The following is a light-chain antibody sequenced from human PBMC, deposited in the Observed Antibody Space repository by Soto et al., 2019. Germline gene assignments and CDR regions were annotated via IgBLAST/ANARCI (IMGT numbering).Light chain of an antibody. CDR2: EVS. J-gene: IGLJ1*01. CDR3: SSYTSSVTIYG. V-gene: IGLV2-14*01. CDR1: SSDVGDSNY. Sequence: QSVLTQPASMSGSPGQSITISCTGTSSDVGDSNYVSWYQQRPGEAPKLMIYEVSNRPSGVSNRFSGSKSGNTASLTISGLRAEDEADYYCSSYTSSVTIYGFGNGTKVTVL.